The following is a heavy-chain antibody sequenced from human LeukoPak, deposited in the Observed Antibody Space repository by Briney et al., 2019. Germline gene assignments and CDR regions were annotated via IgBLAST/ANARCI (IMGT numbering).Heavy chain of an antibody. CDR1: GFTFSSYT. Sequence: GGSLRLSCAASGFTFSSYTMNWVRQAPGKGLEWVSSISRSSSYIYYADSMKGRFTISRDNANNSLFLQMNSLRAEDTAVYYCAKDYKIVGATTYFDYWGQGTLVTVSS. V-gene: IGHV3-21*04. D-gene: IGHD1-26*01. CDR2: ISRSSSYI. CDR3: AKDYKIVGATTYFDY. J-gene: IGHJ4*02.